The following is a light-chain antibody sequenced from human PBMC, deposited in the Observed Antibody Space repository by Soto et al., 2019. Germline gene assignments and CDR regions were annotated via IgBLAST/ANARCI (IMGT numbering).Light chain of an antibody. CDR3: QQYNSWLWT. Sequence: EIVMTQSPATLSVSPGEGATLSCRASQSVSSKLAWYQQKPGQAPRLLIYGASTRATGIPARFSGSGSGTEFTLINSSQQSEDSAVYYCQQYNSWLWTFGQGTKVEIK. J-gene: IGKJ1*01. CDR1: QSVSSK. CDR2: GAS. V-gene: IGKV3-15*01.